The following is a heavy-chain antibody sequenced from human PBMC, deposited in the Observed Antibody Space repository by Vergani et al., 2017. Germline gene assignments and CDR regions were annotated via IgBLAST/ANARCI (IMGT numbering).Heavy chain of an antibody. CDR3: ARGEAVTGTNNWFDP. V-gene: IGHV4-4*07. J-gene: IGHJ5*02. CDR1: GGSISSYY. CDR2: IYTSGST. D-gene: IGHD6-19*01. Sequence: QVQLQESGPGLVKPSETLSLTCTVTGGSISSYYWSWIRQPAGKGLEWIGRIYTSGSTNSNPSLNSRVTMSVDTSTNQFSLKLSSVTAADTAVYYCARGEAVTGTNNWFDPWGRGSLVTVSS.